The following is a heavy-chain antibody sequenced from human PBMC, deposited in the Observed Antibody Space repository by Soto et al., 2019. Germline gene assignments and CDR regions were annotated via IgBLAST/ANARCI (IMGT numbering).Heavy chain of an antibody. CDR2: IYYSGST. J-gene: IGHJ3*02. D-gene: IGHD3-16*01. CDR1: GGSISSGGYY. CDR3: ARAAISDYIWGGDAFDI. Sequence: QVQLQESGPGLVKPSQTLSLTCTVSGGSISSGGYYWSWIRQHPGKGLEWIGYIYYSGSTYYNPSLESRVTISVDTSKNQFSLKLSSVTAADTAVYYCARAAISDYIWGGDAFDIWGQGTMVIVSS. V-gene: IGHV4-31*03.